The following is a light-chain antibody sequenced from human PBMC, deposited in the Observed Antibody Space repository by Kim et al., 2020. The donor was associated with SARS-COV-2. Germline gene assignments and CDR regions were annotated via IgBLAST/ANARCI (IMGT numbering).Light chain of an antibody. CDR3: ATWDNSLNNWV. J-gene: IGLJ3*02. Sequence: GQKATISCSGSIANIGTYYVSWYQHFPGTAPKLLIYDNDKRPSEIPDRFSGSKSGTSATLGITGLQTGDEADYYCATWDNSLNNWVFGGGTQLTVL. CDR2: DND. CDR1: IANIGTYY. V-gene: IGLV1-51*01.